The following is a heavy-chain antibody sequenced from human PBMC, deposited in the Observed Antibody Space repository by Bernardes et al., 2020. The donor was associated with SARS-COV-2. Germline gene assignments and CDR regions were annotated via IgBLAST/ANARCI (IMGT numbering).Heavy chain of an antibody. CDR3: ASGEVVVATPDYYSGMDV. D-gene: IGHD1-26*01. Sequence: GGSLRLSCEASGFTFSRHEMNWVRQAPGKGLEWVSHISSDGDTVYYADSLKGRFTISRDNAKNLLYFQMNSLRGEDTAVYYCASGEVVVATPDYYSGMDVWGHGTPVTVSS. CDR1: GFTFSRHE. V-gene: IGHV3-48*01. CDR2: ISSDGDTV. J-gene: IGHJ6*02.